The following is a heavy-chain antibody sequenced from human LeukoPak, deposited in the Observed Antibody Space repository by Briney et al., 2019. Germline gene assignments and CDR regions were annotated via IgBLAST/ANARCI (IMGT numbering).Heavy chain of an antibody. V-gene: IGHV1-18*01. Sequence: ASVKVSCKASGYTFTSYGISWVRQAPGQGLEWMGWISAYNGNTNYAQKLQGRVTMTTDTSTSTAYMELRSLRSDDTDVYYCARNWEARRFGYSYGLFDYWGQGTLVTVSS. CDR3: ARNWEARRFGYSYGLFDY. J-gene: IGHJ4*02. CDR2: ISAYNGNT. D-gene: IGHD5-18*01. CDR1: GYTFTSYG.